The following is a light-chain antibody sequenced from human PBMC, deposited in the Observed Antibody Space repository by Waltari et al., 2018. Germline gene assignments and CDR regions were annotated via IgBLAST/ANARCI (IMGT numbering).Light chain of an antibody. CDR3: CSYAGSSTFVV. CDR1: SSYVGGYNL. Sequence: QSALTQPASVSGSPGQSITISCTGTSSYVGGYNLVSWYQQHPGKAPKLMIYEFSTRPSGVSNRFSGSKSGNTASLTISGLQAEDEADYYCCSYAGSSTFVVFGGGTKLTVL. V-gene: IGLV2-23*02. J-gene: IGLJ2*01. CDR2: EFS.